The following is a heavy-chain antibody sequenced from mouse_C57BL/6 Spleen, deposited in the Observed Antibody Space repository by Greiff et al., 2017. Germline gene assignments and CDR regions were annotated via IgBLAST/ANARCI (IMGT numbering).Heavy chain of an antibody. V-gene: IGHV5-6*02. CDR3: ARLYGSSSYYAMDY. CDR2: ISSGGSYT. Sequence: DVKLVESGGDLVKPGGSLKLSCAASGFTFSSYGMSWVRQTPDKRLEWVATISSGGSYTYYPDSVKGRFTISRYNAKNTLYLQMSSLKSEDTAMYYCARLYGSSSYYAMDYWGQGTSVTVSS. CDR1: GFTFSSYG. D-gene: IGHD1-1*01. J-gene: IGHJ4*01.